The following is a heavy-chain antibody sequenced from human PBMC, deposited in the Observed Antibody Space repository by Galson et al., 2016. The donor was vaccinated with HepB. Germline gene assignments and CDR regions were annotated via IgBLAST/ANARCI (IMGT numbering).Heavy chain of an antibody. J-gene: IGHJ4*02. D-gene: IGHD6-19*01. CDR1: GFTVSRNY. CDR3: AGGLYSSGWPKGDF. Sequence: SLRLSCAASGFTVSRNYMGWVRQAPGKGLEWVSFVYESDYPYYADSVRGRFTISEDHSKNTVYLQMNSLRVEDTAVYYCAGGLYSSGWPKGDFWGQGSLVTVSS. CDR2: VYESDYP. V-gene: IGHV3-53*01.